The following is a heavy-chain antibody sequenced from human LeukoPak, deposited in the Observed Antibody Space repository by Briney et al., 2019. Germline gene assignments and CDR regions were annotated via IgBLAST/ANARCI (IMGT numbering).Heavy chain of an antibody. CDR3: ARDRLPYYDNSGETSPDY. J-gene: IGHJ4*02. CDR1: GFTFSSYG. CDR2: ISGSGGST. D-gene: IGHD3-22*01. Sequence: GGSLRLSCAASGFTFSSYGMSWVRQAPGKGLEWVSAISGSGGSTYYADSVKGRFTISRDNSKNTLYLQMNSLRAEDTAVCYCARDRLPYYDNSGETSPDYWGQGTLVTVSS. V-gene: IGHV3-23*01.